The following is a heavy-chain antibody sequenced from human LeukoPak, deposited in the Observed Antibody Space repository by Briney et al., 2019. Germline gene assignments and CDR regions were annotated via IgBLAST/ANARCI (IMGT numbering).Heavy chain of an antibody. J-gene: IGHJ4*02. V-gene: IGHV3-23*01. CDR3: AKRSSTSFYYFDY. Sequence: QAWGSLRLSCAASGFTFSSYAMSWVRQAPGKGLEWVSAISGSGGSTYYADSVKGRFTISRDNSKNTLYLQMNSLRAEDTAVYYCAKRSSTSFYYFDYWGQGTLVTVSS. D-gene: IGHD2-2*01. CDR1: GFTFSSYA. CDR2: ISGSGGST.